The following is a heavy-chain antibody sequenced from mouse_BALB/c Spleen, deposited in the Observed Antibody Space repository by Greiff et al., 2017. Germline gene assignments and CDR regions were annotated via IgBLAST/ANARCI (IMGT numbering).Heavy chain of an antibody. CDR3: TRLYYGYDYAMDY. V-gene: IGHV2-9*02. Sequence: VQLQESGPGLVAPSQSLSITCTVSGFSLTSYGVHWVRQPPGKGLEWLGVIWAGGSTNYNSALMSRLSISKDNSKSQVFLKMNSLQTDDTAMYYCTRLYYGYDYAMDYWGQGTSVTVSS. CDR2: IWAGGST. D-gene: IGHD2-2*01. CDR1: GFSLTSYG. J-gene: IGHJ4*01.